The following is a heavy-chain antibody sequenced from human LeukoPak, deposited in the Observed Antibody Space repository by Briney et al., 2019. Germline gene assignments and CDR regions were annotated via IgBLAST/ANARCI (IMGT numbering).Heavy chain of an antibody. Sequence: SETLSLTCAVYGGSFSGYYWSWIRQPPGKGLEWIGEINHSGSTNYNPSLKSRVTISVDTSKNQFSLKLSSVTAADTAVYYCARVATAMLFYFDYWGQGTLVTVSS. J-gene: IGHJ4*02. CDR1: GGSFSGYY. CDR2: INHSGST. CDR3: ARVATAMLFYFDY. D-gene: IGHD2-21*02. V-gene: IGHV4-34*01.